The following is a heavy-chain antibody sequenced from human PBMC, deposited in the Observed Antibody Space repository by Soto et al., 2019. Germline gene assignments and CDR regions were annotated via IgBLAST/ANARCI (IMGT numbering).Heavy chain of an antibody. D-gene: IGHD6-6*01. V-gene: IGHV4-39*01. CDR2: IYYSGST. Sequence: SETLSLTCTVSGGSISSSSYYWGWIRQPPGKGLEWIGSIYYSGSTYYNPSLKSRVTISVDTSKNQFSLKLSSVTAADTAVYYCARTPVGGGSSSPYYYYYYMDVWGKGTTVTVSS. J-gene: IGHJ6*03. CDR3: ARTPVGGGSSSPYYYYYYMDV. CDR1: GGSISSSSYY.